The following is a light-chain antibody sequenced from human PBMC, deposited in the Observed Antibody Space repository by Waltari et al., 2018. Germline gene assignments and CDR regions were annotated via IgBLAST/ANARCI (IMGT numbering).Light chain of an antibody. CDR3: ATWDNSLTAVV. J-gene: IGLJ2*01. CDR1: SSTIGNYF. CDR2: DKY. V-gene: IGLV1-51*01. Sequence: QSVLTQPPSVSAAPGQKVTISCSGSSSTIGNYFVSWYPQLPGTTPKRLISDKYKRPSGSPDRFSASKSGTSATLDITGLQIGDEADYYCATWDNSLTAVVFGGGTKLTVL.